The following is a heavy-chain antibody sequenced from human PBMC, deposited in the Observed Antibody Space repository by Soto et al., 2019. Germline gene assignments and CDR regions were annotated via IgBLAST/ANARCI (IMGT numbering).Heavy chain of an antibody. CDR3: ARDKGRITMVRGPLEYYGMDV. CDR1: GGTFSSYA. J-gene: IGHJ6*02. D-gene: IGHD3-10*01. CDR2: IIPIFGTA. Sequence: GASVKVSCKASGGTFSSYAISWVRQAPGQGLEWMGGIIPIFGTANYAQKFQGRVTITADESTSTAYMELSSLRSEDTAVYYCARDKGRITMVRGPLEYYGMDVWGQGTTVTVSS. V-gene: IGHV1-69*13.